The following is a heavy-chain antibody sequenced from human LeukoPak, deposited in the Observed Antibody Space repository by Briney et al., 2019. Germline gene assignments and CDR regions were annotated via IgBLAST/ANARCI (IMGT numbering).Heavy chain of an antibody. Sequence: PGGSLGLSCAASGFTFRNYVIHWVRQAPGKGLEWVAVTSPDLNVKLYADSVMGRFTISRDNSRSTLYLQMNSLRPEDTAIYYCAREGYYGSGSPPSLYFDYWGQGTLVTVSS. CDR3: AREGYYGSGSPPSLYFDY. CDR2: TSPDLNVK. CDR1: GFTFRNYV. J-gene: IGHJ4*02. V-gene: IGHV3-30-3*01. D-gene: IGHD3-10*01.